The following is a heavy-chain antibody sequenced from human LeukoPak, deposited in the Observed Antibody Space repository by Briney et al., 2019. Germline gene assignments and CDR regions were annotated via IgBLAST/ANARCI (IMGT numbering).Heavy chain of an antibody. D-gene: IGHD1-26*01. CDR1: GYTFTSYD. J-gene: IGHJ5*02. Sequence: ASVKVSCKVSGYTFTSYDINWVRQATGQGLEWMGLINPSGSSTIYAQKFQGRVTMTRDMSTSTDYMELSSLRSEDTAVYYCARDNSVGDYAWWFDPWGQGTLVTVSS. CDR2: INPSGSST. V-gene: IGHV1-46*01. CDR3: ARDNSVGDYAWWFDP.